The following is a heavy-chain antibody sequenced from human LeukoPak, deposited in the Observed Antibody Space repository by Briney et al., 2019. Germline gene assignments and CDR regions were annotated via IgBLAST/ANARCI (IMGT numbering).Heavy chain of an antibody. D-gene: IGHD1-26*01. CDR1: GFTVSSNF. J-gene: IGHJ3*02. Sequence: GGSLRLSCAAFGFTVSSNFMSWVRQAPGKGLEWVSVIYSGGSTYYADSVKGRFTISRDNSKNTLYLQMNSLRAEDTAVYYCARGGSYLSAFDIWGQGTMVTVSS. V-gene: IGHV3-53*01. CDR2: IYSGGST. CDR3: ARGGSYLSAFDI.